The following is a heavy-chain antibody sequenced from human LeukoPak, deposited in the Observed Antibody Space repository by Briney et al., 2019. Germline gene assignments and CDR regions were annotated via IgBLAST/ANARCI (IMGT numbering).Heavy chain of an antibody. J-gene: IGHJ4*02. V-gene: IGHV4-59*01. CDR2: IYYSGST. CDR1: GGSISSYY. D-gene: IGHD5-18*01. Sequence: PSETLSLTCTVSGGSISSYYWSWIRQPPVKGLEWIGYIYYSGSTNYNPSLKSRVTISVDTSKNQFSLKLSSVTAADTAVYYCAREGYSYGYGYWGQGTLVTVSS. CDR3: AREGYSYGYGY.